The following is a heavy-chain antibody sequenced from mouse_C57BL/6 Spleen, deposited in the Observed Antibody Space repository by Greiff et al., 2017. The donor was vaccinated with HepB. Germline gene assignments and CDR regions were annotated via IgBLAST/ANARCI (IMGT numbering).Heavy chain of an antibody. CDR1: GYTFTDYE. CDR3: TRGALDYSNYGD. CDR2: IDPETGGT. Sequence: VKLQQSGAELVRPGASVTLSCKASGYTFTDYEMHWVKQTPVHGLEWIGAIDPETGGTAYNQKFKGKAILTADKSSSTAYMELRSLTSEDSAVYYCTRGALDYSNYGDWGQGTTLTVSS. J-gene: IGHJ2*01. V-gene: IGHV1-15*01. D-gene: IGHD2-5*01.